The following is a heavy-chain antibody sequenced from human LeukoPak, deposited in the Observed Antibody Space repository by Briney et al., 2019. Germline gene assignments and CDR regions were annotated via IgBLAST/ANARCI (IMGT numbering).Heavy chain of an antibody. CDR1: GFTFSSYA. CDR2: ISGSGGST. V-gene: IGHV3-23*01. CDR3: VKAGRGWYYFDY. J-gene: IGHJ4*02. D-gene: IGHD6-19*01. Sequence: PGGSLRLSCAASGFTFSSYAMSWVRQAPGKGLEWVSAISGSGGSTYYADSVKGRFTISRDNSKNTLYLQMNSLRAEDTAVYYCVKAGRGWYYFDYWGQGTLVTVSS.